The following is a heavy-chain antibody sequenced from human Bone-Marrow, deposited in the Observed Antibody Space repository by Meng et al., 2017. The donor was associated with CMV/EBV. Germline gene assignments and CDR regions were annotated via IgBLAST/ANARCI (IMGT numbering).Heavy chain of an antibody. Sequence: GESLKISCAASGFTFDDYAMHWVRQAPGKGLEWVGRIKSKTDGGTTDYAAPVKGRFTISRDDSKNTLYLQMNSLKTEDTAMYYCTTEGYYDFWSGYYRVGYWGQGTLVTVSS. CDR2: IKSKTDGGTT. CDR1: GFTFDDYA. D-gene: IGHD3-3*01. CDR3: TTEGYYDFWSGYYRVGY. J-gene: IGHJ4*02. V-gene: IGHV3-15*01.